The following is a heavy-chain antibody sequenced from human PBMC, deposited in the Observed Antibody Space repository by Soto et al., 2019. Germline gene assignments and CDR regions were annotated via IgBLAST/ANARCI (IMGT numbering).Heavy chain of an antibody. J-gene: IGHJ4*02. V-gene: IGHV4-59*01. Sequence: SETLSLTCTVSGGSISSYYWSWIRQPPGKGLEWIGYIYYSGSTNYNPSLKSRVTISVDTSKNQFSLKLSSVTAADTAVYYCARAGPTGTIAVAGPVDYWGQGTLVTVSS. CDR2: IYYSGST. CDR1: GGSISSYY. D-gene: IGHD6-19*01. CDR3: ARAGPTGTIAVAGPVDY.